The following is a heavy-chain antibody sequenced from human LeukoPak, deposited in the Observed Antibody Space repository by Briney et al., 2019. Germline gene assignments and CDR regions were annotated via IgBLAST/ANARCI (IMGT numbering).Heavy chain of an antibody. CDR3: ARDDYGGNSICDY. J-gene: IGHJ4*02. Sequence: GGSLRLSCAASGFTFSSYGMHWVRQAPGKGLEWVAVIWYDGSNKYYADSVKGRFTISRDNSKNTLYLQMNSLRAEDTAVYYCARDDYGGNSICDYWGQGTLVTVSS. CDR1: GFTFSSYG. D-gene: IGHD4-23*01. CDR2: IWYDGSNK. V-gene: IGHV3-33*01.